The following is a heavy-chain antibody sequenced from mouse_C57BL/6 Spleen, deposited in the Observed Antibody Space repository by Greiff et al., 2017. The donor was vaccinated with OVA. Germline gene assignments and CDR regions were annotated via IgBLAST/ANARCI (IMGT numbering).Heavy chain of an antibody. CDR1: GYAFPSYW. CDR2: IDPSDSYT. V-gene: IGHV1-69*01. J-gene: IGHJ2*01. CDR3: ARWEFLDY. Sequence: QVQLQQPGAELVMPGASVKLSCKASGYAFPSYWMHWVKQRPGQGLEWIGEIDPSDSYTNYNQKFKGKSTLTVDKSSSTAYMQLSSLTSEDSAVDYCARWEFLDYWGQGTTLTVSS. D-gene: IGHD4-1*01.